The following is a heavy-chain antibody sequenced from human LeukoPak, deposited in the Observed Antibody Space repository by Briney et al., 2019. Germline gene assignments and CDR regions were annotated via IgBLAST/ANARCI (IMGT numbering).Heavy chain of an antibody. CDR2: ISSSSSTI. CDR1: GFTFSSYG. Sequence: TGGSLRLSCAASGFTFSSYGMTWVRQAPGKGLEWVSYISSSSSTIYYADSVKGRFTISRDNAKNSLYLQMNSLRAEDTALYYCARGGITIFGVVTNPDYWGQGTLVTVSS. D-gene: IGHD3-3*01. V-gene: IGHV3-48*04. J-gene: IGHJ4*02. CDR3: ARGGITIFGVVTNPDY.